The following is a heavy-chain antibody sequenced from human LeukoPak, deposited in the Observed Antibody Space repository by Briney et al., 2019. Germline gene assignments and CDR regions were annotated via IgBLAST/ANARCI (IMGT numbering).Heavy chain of an antibody. J-gene: IGHJ4*02. CDR2: IYYSGST. D-gene: IGHD3-22*01. Sequence: SETLSLTCTVSGGSISSSSYYWGWIRQPPGKGLEWIGSIYYSGSTYYNPSLKSRVTISVDTSKNQFSLKLSSVTAADTAVYYCARGYYDSSGYRPPGYWGQGTLVTVSS. V-gene: IGHV4-39*07. CDR1: GGSISSSSYY. CDR3: ARGYYDSSGYRPPGY.